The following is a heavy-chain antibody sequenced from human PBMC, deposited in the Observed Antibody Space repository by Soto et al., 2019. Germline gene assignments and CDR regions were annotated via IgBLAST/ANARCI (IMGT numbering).Heavy chain of an antibody. CDR3: AQTLGSAVAGPGRFDL. CDR2: ITPMFGIG. D-gene: IGHD6-19*01. J-gene: IGHJ2*01. V-gene: IGHV1-69*12. Sequence: QVQLVQSGAEVKKPGSSVKVSCKASGGTFNRYAISWLRQAPGQGPEWMGGITPMFGIGNYAQKFQGRVTITADESTTTVHMVLRRLTCEDTAVYYCAQTLGSAVAGPGRFDLWGRGTRVIVSS. CDR1: GGTFNRYA.